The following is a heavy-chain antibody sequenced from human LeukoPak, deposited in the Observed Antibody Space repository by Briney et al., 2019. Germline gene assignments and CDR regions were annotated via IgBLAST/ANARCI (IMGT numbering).Heavy chain of an antibody. Sequence: GGSLRLSCVASGLTVSKYTTRWVCQAPGKGLEWVSAISGSGGSTYYADSVKGRFSISRDNSKNTLYLQMNSLRAEDTAVYYCATGYDSYCYYGTDVWGLGTT. CDR3: ATGYDSYCYYGTDV. CDR1: GLTVSKYT. CDR2: ISGSGGST. J-gene: IGHJ6*02. V-gene: IGHV3-23*01. D-gene: IGHD3-22*01.